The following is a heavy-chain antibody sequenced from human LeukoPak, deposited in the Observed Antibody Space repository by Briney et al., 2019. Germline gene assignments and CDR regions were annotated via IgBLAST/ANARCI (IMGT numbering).Heavy chain of an antibody. V-gene: IGHV3-7*01. D-gene: IGHD3-3*01. Sequence: PGGSLRLSCAASGFTFSSYWMSWVRQAPGKGLEWVANINQDGSEKYVDSVKGRFTISRDNAKNSLYLQMSSLRAEDTALYYCAKDRGLRFLEWLLSPWGQGTLVTVSS. CDR1: GFTFSSYW. CDR3: AKDRGLRFLEWLLSP. J-gene: IGHJ5*02. CDR2: INQDGSEK.